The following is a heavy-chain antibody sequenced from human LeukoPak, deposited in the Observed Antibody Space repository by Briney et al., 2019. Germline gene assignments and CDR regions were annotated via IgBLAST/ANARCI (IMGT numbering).Heavy chain of an antibody. CDR1: GFTVSSNY. CDR2: ISSSSSYI. CDR3: ARSLYVWGSYRPYYFDY. D-gene: IGHD3-16*02. V-gene: IGHV3-21*01. Sequence: AGGSLRLSCAASGFTVSSNYMTWVRQAPGKGLEWVSSISSSSSYIYYADSVKGRFTISRDNAKNSLYLQMNSLRAEDTAVYYCARSLYVWGSYRPYYFDYWGQGTLVTVSS. J-gene: IGHJ4*02.